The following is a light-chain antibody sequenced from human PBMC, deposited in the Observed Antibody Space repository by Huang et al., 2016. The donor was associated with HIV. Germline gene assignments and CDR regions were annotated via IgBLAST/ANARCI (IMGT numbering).Light chain of an antibody. V-gene: IGKV1-9*01. CDR3: QQVANYPFT. CDR2: SAS. J-gene: IGKJ3*01. Sequence: IQLTQSPSSLSASVGDRVTLTCRASQDINNFLAWFQRKPGKVPDLLIYSASTLQSGVPPRCSCSGSGTNFTLIISSLQAEDFAVYFCQQVANYPFTFGPGTNVDVK. CDR1: QDINNF.